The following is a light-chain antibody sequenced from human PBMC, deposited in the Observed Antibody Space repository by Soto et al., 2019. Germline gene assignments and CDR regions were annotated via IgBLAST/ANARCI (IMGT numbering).Light chain of an antibody. V-gene: IGKV1-5*03. CDR1: QSISGW. Sequence: DIQMTQSPPSLSASVGDRVTITCRASQSISGWLAWVQQKPGKAPKLLIQKASSLETGVPSRFSGGGSGTEFTLTISSLQPDDSATYYCQQYSSYEFTFGQGTNLEIK. J-gene: IGKJ2*01. CDR2: KAS. CDR3: QQYSSYEFT.